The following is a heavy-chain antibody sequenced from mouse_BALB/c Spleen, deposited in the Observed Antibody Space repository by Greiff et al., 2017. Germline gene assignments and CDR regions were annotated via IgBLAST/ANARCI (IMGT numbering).Heavy chain of an antibody. D-gene: IGHD1-1*01. Sequence: EVQGVESGGGLVKPGGSLKLSCAASGFTFSDYYMYWVRQTPEKRLEWVATISDGGSYTYYPDSVKGRFTISRDNAKNNLYLQMSSLKSEDTAMYYCARGVEVDYWGQGTTLTVSS. CDR2: ISDGGSYT. CDR1: GFTFSDYY. V-gene: IGHV5-4*02. CDR3: ARGVEVDY. J-gene: IGHJ2*01.